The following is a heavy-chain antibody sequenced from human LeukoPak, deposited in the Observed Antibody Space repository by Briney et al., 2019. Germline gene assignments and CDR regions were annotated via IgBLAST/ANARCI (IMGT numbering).Heavy chain of an antibody. CDR3: ARTAPIAAAGTGWFDP. J-gene: IGHJ5*02. CDR2: INPSGGST. CDR1: GYTFTSYY. Sequence: ASVKVSCKASGYTFTSYYMHWVRQAPGQGLEWMGIINPSGGSTSYAQKFQGRVTMTRDTSISTAYMELSRLRSDDTAVYYCARTAPIAAAGTGWFDPWGQGTLVTVSS. D-gene: IGHD6-13*01. V-gene: IGHV1-46*01.